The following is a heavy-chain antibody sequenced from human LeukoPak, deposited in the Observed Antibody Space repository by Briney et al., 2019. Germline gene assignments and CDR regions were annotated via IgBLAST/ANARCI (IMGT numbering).Heavy chain of an antibody. Sequence: SETLPLTCTVSGGSISSYYWSWIRQPPRKGLEWIGYIYYSGSTNYNPSLKSRVTISVDTSKNQFSLKLSSVTAADTAVYYCARVDPDSSSTLEVFDYWGQGTLVTVSS. CDR3: ARVDPDSSSTLEVFDY. CDR1: GGSISSYY. J-gene: IGHJ4*02. CDR2: IYYSGST. D-gene: IGHD6-6*01. V-gene: IGHV4-59*01.